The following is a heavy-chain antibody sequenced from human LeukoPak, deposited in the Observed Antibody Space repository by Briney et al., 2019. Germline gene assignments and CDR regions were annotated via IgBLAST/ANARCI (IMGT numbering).Heavy chain of an antibody. CDR2: IYYSGST. D-gene: IGHD5-24*01. Sequence: SETLSLTCTVSGGSVSSGSYYWSWIRQPPGKGLEWIGYIYYSGSTNYNPSLKSRVTISVDTSKNQFSLKLSSVTAADTAVYYCARDQGDGYSLGGLDYWGQGTLVTVSS. J-gene: IGHJ4*02. CDR1: GGSVSSGSYY. V-gene: IGHV4-61*01. CDR3: ARDQGDGYSLGGLDY.